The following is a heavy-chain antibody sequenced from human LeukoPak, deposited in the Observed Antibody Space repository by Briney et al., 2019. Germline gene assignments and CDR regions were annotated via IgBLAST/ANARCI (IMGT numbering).Heavy chain of an antibody. CDR2: ISTDGINK. J-gene: IGHJ4*02. D-gene: IGHD3-22*01. V-gene: IGHV3-30*18. CDR1: GFTFSSYA. Sequence: QTGGSLRLSCAASGFTFSSYAMSWVRQAPGMGLEWVAAISTDGINKYYADSVKGRFTISRDNSKNTLYLQMNSLRAEDMAVYHCAKVEYYDSSGYLDYWGQGTLVTVSS. CDR3: AKVEYYDSSGYLDY.